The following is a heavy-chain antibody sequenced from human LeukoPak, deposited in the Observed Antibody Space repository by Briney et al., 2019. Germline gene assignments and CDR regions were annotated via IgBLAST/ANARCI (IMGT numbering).Heavy chain of an antibody. J-gene: IGHJ3*02. D-gene: IGHD6-19*01. CDR1: GFTFSDSY. CDR2: ISSSISVI. Sequence: TGGSLRLSCAASGFTFSDSYMSWIRQAAGKGLEWVSYISSSISVIYYADSVKGRFTISRDNAKNSLYLQMNSLRDEDTAVYYCARDQYSGHWYYALDIWGQGTMVTVSS. V-gene: IGHV3-11*04. CDR3: ARDQYSGHWYYALDI.